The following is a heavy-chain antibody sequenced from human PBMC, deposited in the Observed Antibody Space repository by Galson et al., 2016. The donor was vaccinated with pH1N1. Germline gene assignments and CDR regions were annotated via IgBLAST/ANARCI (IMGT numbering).Heavy chain of an antibody. D-gene: IGHD3-10*01. CDR1: GYSFTRHY. Sequence: SVKVSCKASGYSFTRHYIHWARQAPGHGLGWMGWLNPNSGGTKYAQNFQDKIILTRDTSIDTAYMELSGLTSDDTALYFCATGSGNSWFDPWGQGTLGTVSS. CDR3: ATGSGNSWFDP. J-gene: IGHJ5*02. V-gene: IGHV1-2*02. CDR2: LNPNSGGT.